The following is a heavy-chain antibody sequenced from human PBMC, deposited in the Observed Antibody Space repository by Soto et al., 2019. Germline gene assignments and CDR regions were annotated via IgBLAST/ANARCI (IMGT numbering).Heavy chain of an antibody. CDR2: IIPIFGTA. CDR3: EERVKGGSGWYYYYYGMDV. V-gene: IGHV1-69*01. Sequence: QVQLVQSGAEVKKPESSVKVSCKASGGTFSSYAISWVRQAPGQGLEWMGGIIPIFGTANYAQKFQGRVTITADESTSTAYMELSSLRSEDTAVYYCEERVKGGSGWYYYYYGMDVWGQGTTVTASS. D-gene: IGHD6-19*01. CDR1: GGTFSSYA. J-gene: IGHJ6*02.